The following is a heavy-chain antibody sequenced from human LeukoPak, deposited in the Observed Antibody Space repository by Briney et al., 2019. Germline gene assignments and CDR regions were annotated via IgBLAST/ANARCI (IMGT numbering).Heavy chain of an antibody. Sequence: GRSLRLSCAASGFTFSSYAMHWVRQAPGKGLEWVSVVYSGGSTYYADSVKGRFTTSRDNSKNTLYLQMSSLRAEDTAVYYCARGGYSSGWYRDWGQGTLVTVSS. CDR2: VYSGGST. J-gene: IGHJ4*02. D-gene: IGHD6-19*01. CDR3: ARGGYSSGWYRD. V-gene: IGHV3-53*01. CDR1: GFTFSSYA.